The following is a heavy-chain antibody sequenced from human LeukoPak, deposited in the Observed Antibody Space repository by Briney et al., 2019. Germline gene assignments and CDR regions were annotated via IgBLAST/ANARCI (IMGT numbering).Heavy chain of an antibody. CDR2: ISSSTSYI. J-gene: IGHJ3*02. CDR3: ARATNGRFDI. V-gene: IGHV3-21*01. D-gene: IGHD2-8*01. CDR1: GFTFSSYS. Sequence: GGSLRLSCAASGFTFSSYSMNWVRQAPGKGLEWVSFISSSTSYISYADSVKGRFTISRDNAKSSLWLQMDSLRAEDTAVYYCARATNGRFDIWGQGTMVTVSS.